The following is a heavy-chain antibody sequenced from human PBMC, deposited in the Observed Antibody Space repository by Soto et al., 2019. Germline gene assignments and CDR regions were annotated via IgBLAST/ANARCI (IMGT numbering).Heavy chain of an antibody. CDR3: TRDIRLPTTRGLELGHYFYYGMDV. Sequence: GGSLRLSCAASGFTFRSFTMNWVRQAPGKGLEWVSTISSNSAYIYYTDALRGRFTISRDNAKNSLHLQMNSLRAEDTAVYYCTRDIRLPTTRGLELGHYFYYGMDVWGQGTTVTVSS. J-gene: IGHJ6*02. V-gene: IGHV3-21*01. CDR1: GFTFRSFT. CDR2: ISSNSAYI. D-gene: IGHD7-27*01.